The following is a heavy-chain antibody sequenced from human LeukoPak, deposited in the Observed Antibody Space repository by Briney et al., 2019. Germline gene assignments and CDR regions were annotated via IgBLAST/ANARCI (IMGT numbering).Heavy chain of an antibody. J-gene: IGHJ4*02. D-gene: IGHD6-13*01. CDR2: ISSSSSYI. CDR1: GFTFSSYS. V-gene: IGHV3-21*01. CDR3: ARVPLAGPYYFDY. Sequence: GGSLRPSCAASGFTFSSYSMNWVRQAPGKGLEWVSSISSSSSYIYYADSVKGRFTISRDNAKNSLYLQMNSLRAEDTAVYYCARVPLAGPYYFDYWGQGTLVTVSS.